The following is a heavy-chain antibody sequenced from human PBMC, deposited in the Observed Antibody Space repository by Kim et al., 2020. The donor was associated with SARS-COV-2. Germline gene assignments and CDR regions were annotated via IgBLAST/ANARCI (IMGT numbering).Heavy chain of an antibody. D-gene: IGHD3-22*01. CDR2: ISYDGSNK. CDR3: ARGYYYDSSGYSGGFDY. V-gene: IGHV3-30-3*01. Sequence: GGSLRLSCAASGFTFSSYAMHWVRQAPGKGLEWVAVISYDGSNKYYADSVKGRFTISRDNSKNTLYLQMNSLRAEDTAVYYCARGYYYDSSGYSGGFDYWGQGTLVTVSS. CDR1: GFTFSSYA. J-gene: IGHJ4*02.